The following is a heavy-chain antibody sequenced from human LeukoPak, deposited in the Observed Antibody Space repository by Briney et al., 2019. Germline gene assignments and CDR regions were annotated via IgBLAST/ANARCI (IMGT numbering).Heavy chain of an antibody. J-gene: IGHJ4*02. CDR1: GFTFSSYA. Sequence: GGSLRLSCAASGFTFSSYAMSWVRQAPGKGLEWVSAISGSGGSTYYADSVKGRFTISRDNSKNTLYLQMNSLRAEDTAVYYCARVMTALYYYDSSGSDYWGQGTLVTVSS. D-gene: IGHD3-22*01. CDR3: ARVMTALYYYDSSGSDY. V-gene: IGHV3-23*01. CDR2: ISGSGGST.